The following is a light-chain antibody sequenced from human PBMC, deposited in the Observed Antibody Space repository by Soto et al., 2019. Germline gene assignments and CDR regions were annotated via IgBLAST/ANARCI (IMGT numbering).Light chain of an antibody. CDR2: KAS. CDR3: KQHRSYPVT. CDR1: QSVSSW. V-gene: IGKV1-5*03. Sequence: IQMTQSPSTLSASVGDRVIITCRASQSVSSWLAWYQHKPGKAPNLLIYKASRLASGVPSRFSGSGSGTEYTLTISSLHPDYCATYYCKQHRSYPVTFGQGTRLEIK. J-gene: IGKJ5*01.